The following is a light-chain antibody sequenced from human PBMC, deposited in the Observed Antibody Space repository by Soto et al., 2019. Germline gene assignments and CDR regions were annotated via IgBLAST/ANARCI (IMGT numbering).Light chain of an antibody. CDR1: SSDVGNYNL. V-gene: IGLV2-23*01. CDR2: EGS. Sequence: QSVLTQPASVSGSPGQSITISCTGTSSDVGNYNLVSWYQHHPGKVPKLIIYEGSKRPSGVSNRFSGSKSSNTASLTISGLHPEAEDDSYCYSYVYGGTSYVFGTGTKLTVL. J-gene: IGLJ1*01. CDR3: YSYVYGGTSYV.